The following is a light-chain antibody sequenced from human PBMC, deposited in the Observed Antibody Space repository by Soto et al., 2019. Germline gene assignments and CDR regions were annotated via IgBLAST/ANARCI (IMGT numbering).Light chain of an antibody. V-gene: IGKV1-5*03. Sequence: DIHMTQSPSSRSASVGARATTLFRARQSISTYLSWYQQKPGKAPKLLIYKASSLESGVPSRFSGSGSGTEFTLTISILQPDDLATYCCQQYNSLWTFGQGTKVDIK. CDR1: QSISTY. CDR2: KAS. J-gene: IGKJ1*01. CDR3: QQYNSLWT.